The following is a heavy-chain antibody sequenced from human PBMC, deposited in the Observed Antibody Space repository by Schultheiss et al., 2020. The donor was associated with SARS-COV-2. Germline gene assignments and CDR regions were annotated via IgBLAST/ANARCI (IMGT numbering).Heavy chain of an antibody. V-gene: IGHV4-39*07. D-gene: IGHD6-13*01. CDR2: IYHSGST. CDR3: ARLGSSSWYGFDY. Sequence: SETLSLTCTVSGGSISSSSYYWGWIRQPPGKGLEWIGYIYHSGSTNYNPSLKSRVTISVDTSKNQFSLKLSSVTAADTAVYYCARLGSSSWYGFDYWGQGTLVTVSS. CDR1: GGSISSSSYY. J-gene: IGHJ4*02.